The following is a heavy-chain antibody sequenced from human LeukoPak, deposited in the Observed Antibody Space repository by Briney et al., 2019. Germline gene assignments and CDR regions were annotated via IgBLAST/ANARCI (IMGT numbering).Heavy chain of an antibody. CDR1: GFTFSSYG. CDR3: AKGEYYGGDCYTPQNYYYYGMDV. CDR2: ISYDGSNK. V-gene: IGHV3-30*18. Sequence: GRSLRLSCAASGFTFSSYGMHWVRQAPGKGLEWVAVISYDGSNKYYADSVKGRFTISRDNSKNTLYLQMNSLRAEDTAVYYCAKGEYYGGDCYTPQNYYYYGMDVWGQGTTVTVSS. D-gene: IGHD2-21*02. J-gene: IGHJ6*02.